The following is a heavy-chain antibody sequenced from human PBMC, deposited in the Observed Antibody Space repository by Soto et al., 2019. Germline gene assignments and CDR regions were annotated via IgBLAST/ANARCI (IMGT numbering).Heavy chain of an antibody. CDR2: IYPGDSDT. CDR3: ARRACSSTSCYTFDY. Sequence: GESLKISGRGSGYSFTSYWIGWVRQMPGKGLEWMGIIYPGDSDTRYSPSFQGQVTISADKSISTAYLQWSSLKASDTAMYYCARRACSSTSCYTFDYWGQGTLVTVSS. V-gene: IGHV5-51*01. D-gene: IGHD2-2*02. CDR1: GYSFTSYW. J-gene: IGHJ4*02.